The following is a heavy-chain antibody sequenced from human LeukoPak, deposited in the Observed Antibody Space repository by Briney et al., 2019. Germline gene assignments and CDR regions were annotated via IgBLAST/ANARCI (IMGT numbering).Heavy chain of an antibody. CDR2: IYYRGGA. CDR3: ARGKSGSWGADAFEI. Sequence: NASETLSLTCTVSGDSVSDHYWSWVRQSPVRGLEWLGYIYYRGGANYNPSLKSRLTISVDTSKNQFSLRLGSVTAADTAVYFCARGKSGSWGADAFEIWGQGTVVTVSS. D-gene: IGHD6-13*01. J-gene: IGHJ3*02. CDR1: GDSVSDHY. V-gene: IGHV4-59*08.